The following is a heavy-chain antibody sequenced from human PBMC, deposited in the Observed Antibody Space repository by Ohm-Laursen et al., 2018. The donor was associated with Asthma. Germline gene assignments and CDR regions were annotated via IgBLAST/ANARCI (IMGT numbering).Heavy chain of an antibody. J-gene: IGHJ4*02. CDR1: GRPITSGAYY. CDR3: ARTLEPEYVWGSYRHFDY. Sequence: SDTLSLTCPVSGRPITSGAYYWTWIRQHPGKGLEYVGCIYHTGKTYYNPSLKSRVTISVDTSKNQFSLKLSSVTAADTAVYYCARTLEPEYVWGSYRHFDYWGQGTLVTVSS. CDR2: IYHTGKT. V-gene: IGHV4-30-4*02. D-gene: IGHD3-16*02.